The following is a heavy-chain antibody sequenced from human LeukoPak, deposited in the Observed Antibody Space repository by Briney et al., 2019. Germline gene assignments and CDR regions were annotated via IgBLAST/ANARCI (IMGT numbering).Heavy chain of an antibody. D-gene: IGHD2-15*01. J-gene: IGHJ6*04. CDR2: ISGSGGNT. Sequence: PGGSLRLSCAASGITFSSYAMSWVRQAPGKGLEWVSTISGSGGNTYYADSVKGRFTISRDNSKNTLYLQMNSLRAEDTAVYYCASARYCSGGSCSYYYGMDVWGKGTTVTVSS. CDR1: GITFSSYA. CDR3: ASARYCSGGSCSYYYGMDV. V-gene: IGHV3-23*01.